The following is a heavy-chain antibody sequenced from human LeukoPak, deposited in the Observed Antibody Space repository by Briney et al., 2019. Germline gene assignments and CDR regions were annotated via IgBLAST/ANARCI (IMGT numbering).Heavy chain of an antibody. CDR1: GFTFSDYA. CDR2: ISGSAEST. D-gene: IGHD2-15*01. CDR3: AKAAARDYFEH. V-gene: IGHV3-23*01. J-gene: IGHJ1*01. Sequence: GGSLRLSCAASGFTFSDYAMSWVRQAPGRGLGWVSTISGSAESTYYADSVKGRFIVSRDNSKNTLHLQMSSLRAGDTAVYYCAKAAARDYFEHWGQGTLVTVSS.